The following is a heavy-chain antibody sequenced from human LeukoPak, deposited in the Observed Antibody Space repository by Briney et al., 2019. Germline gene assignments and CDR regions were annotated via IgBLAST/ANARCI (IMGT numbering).Heavy chain of an antibody. Sequence: GESLKISCKGSGYSFTSYWIGWVRQMPGKGLEWMGRIDPSDSYTNYSPSFQGHVTISADKSISTAYLQWSSLKASDTAMYYCARGLVPAAMGGDNWFDPWGQGTLVTVSS. D-gene: IGHD2-2*01. CDR1: GYSFTSYW. CDR2: IDPSDSYT. CDR3: ARGLVPAAMGGDNWFDP. V-gene: IGHV5-10-1*01. J-gene: IGHJ5*02.